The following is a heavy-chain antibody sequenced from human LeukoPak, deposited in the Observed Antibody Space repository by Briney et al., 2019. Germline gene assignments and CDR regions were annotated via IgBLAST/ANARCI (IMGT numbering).Heavy chain of an antibody. CDR1: GASISSYY. Sequence: PSETLSLTCSVSGASISSYYWSWIRQSPGKGPEWIGYIYYSGTTNYNPSLKSRVTISIDTSKNQFSLKLISVTAADAAVDYCARQGIRGQWLVHFGYWGQGTPVTVSS. D-gene: IGHD6-19*01. CDR2: IYYSGTT. V-gene: IGHV4-59*08. J-gene: IGHJ4*02. CDR3: ARQGIRGQWLVHFGY.